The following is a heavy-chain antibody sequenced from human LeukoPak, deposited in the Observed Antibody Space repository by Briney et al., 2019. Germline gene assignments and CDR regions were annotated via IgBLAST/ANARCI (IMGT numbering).Heavy chain of an antibody. CDR2: IWFDGSNK. CDR3: AKDSSAYSGSYFDY. Sequence: GGSLRLSCTASGFIFSNYGLHWVRQAPGTGLEWVAVIWFDGSNKYYAESVKGRFTISRDNSKNTLFLQMNSLRAEDTAVYYCAKDSSAYSGSYFDYWGQGTLVTVSS. V-gene: IGHV3-33*06. D-gene: IGHD1-26*01. J-gene: IGHJ4*02. CDR1: GFIFSNYG.